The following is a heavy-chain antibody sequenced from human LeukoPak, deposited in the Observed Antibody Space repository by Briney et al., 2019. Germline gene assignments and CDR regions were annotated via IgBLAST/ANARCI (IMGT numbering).Heavy chain of an antibody. CDR2: IYYTGST. CDR1: GGSISTYY. D-gene: IGHD5-12*01. Sequence: SETLSLTCTVSGGSISTYYWSWIRQPPGKGLEWIGYIYYTGSTNYNPSLKSRVTISVDTSKNQISLKLSSVTAADTAVYYCARDRGDGYDYFWDYWGQGTLVTVSS. V-gene: IGHV4-59*01. J-gene: IGHJ4*02. CDR3: ARDRGDGYDYFWDY.